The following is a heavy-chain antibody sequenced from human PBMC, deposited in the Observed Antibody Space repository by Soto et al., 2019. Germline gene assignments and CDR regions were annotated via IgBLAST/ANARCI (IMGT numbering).Heavy chain of an antibody. CDR3: ARELAVATNDAFDI. D-gene: IGHD6-19*01. CDR2: IIPIFGTA. CDR1: GGTFSSYA. J-gene: IGHJ3*02. Sequence: SVKVSCKASGGTFSSYAISWVRQAPGQGLEWMGGIIPIFGTANYAQKFQGRVTITADKSTSTAYMELSSLRSEDTAVYYCARELAVATNDAFDIWGQGTMVTVSS. V-gene: IGHV1-69*06.